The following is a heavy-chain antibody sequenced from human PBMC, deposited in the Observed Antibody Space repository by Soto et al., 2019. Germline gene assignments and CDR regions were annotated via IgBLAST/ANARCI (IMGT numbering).Heavy chain of an antibody. CDR1: GGSISSGDYY. CDR2: INYSGST. CDR3: AKGQLNYYDSSGYSNNAFDI. Sequence: KPSETLSLTCTVSGGSISSGDYYWSWIRQPPGKGLEWIGYINYSGSTYYNPSLKSRVTISVDTSKNQFSLKLSSVTAADTAVYYCAKGQLNYYDSSGYSNNAFDIWGQGTMVTVSS. V-gene: IGHV4-30-4*01. J-gene: IGHJ3*02. D-gene: IGHD3-22*01.